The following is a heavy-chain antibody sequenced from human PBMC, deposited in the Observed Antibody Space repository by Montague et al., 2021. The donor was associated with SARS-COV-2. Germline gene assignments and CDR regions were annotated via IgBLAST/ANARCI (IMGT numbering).Heavy chain of an antibody. CDR3: AKGFTSSRRGLFDY. Sequence: SLRLSCEASGFTFSSYAMNWVRQAPGKGLEWVSSISCSDDTPYYXDSXKGRFTISRDSSKNTLYLQMNSLRVEETAVYYCAKGFTSSRRGLFDYWGQGSLVTVSS. D-gene: IGHD2-2*01. CDR1: GFTFSSYA. V-gene: IGHV3-23*01. J-gene: IGHJ4*02. CDR2: ISCSDDTP.